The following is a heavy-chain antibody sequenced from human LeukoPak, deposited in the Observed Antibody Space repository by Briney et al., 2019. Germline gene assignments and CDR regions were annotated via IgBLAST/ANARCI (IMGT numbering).Heavy chain of an antibody. V-gene: IGHV4-34*01. D-gene: IGHD1-26*01. CDR2: INHSGST. CDR3: ARVLGATTCDY. J-gene: IGHJ4*02. CDR1: GGSFSGYY. Sequence: SETLSLTCAVYGGSFSGYYWSWIRQPPGKGLEWIGEINHSGSTNYNPSLKSRVTISVDTSKNQFSLKLSSVTAADTAVYYCARVLGATTCDYWGQGTLVNVSS.